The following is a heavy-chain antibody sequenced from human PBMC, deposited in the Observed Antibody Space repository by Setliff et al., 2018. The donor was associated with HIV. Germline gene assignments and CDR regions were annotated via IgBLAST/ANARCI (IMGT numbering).Heavy chain of an antibody. CDR2: VYTSGST. CDR3: ARVFPPIRGAPFGTPPGAFGI. V-gene: IGHV4-4*07. J-gene: IGHJ3*02. Sequence: PSETLSLTCSVSGGSMSTYYWSWIRQPAGKRLEWIGRVYTSGSTIYNPSLRSRVTMSVDTSKSQFSLKLNSVAAADTAVYYCARVFPPIRGAPFGTPPGAFGIWGQGTMVTVS. D-gene: IGHD2-15*01. CDR1: GGSMSTYY.